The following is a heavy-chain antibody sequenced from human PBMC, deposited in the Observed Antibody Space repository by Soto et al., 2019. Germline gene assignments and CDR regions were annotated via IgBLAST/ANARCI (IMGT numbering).Heavy chain of an antibody. Sequence: QVQLQQSGPGLVKPSETLSLTCEVSGGSFGSYSWNWIRQPPGQGLQWIGKIYNTGRTGYNPSLQRRFTLSIDTSTNMLSLTLISVTAADTAVYYCARDGFYTDSSCSRDDGVDYWGQGTLVTVSA. D-gene: IGHD3-22*01. V-gene: IGHV4-59*01. J-gene: IGHJ4*02. CDR3: ARDGFYTDSSCSRDDGVDY. CDR1: GGSFGSYS. CDR2: IYNTGRT.